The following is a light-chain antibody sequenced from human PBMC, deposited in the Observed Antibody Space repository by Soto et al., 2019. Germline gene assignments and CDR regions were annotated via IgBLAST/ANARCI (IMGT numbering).Light chain of an antibody. CDR1: QNLLHSNGYNY. V-gene: IGKV2-28*01. Sequence: EIVLTQSPLSLPVTPGEPASISCRSSQNLLHSNGYNYLNWYLQKPGQSPQLLIYLGSNRASGVPDRFSGSGSGTDFTLTINRVEAEDFATYYCQQYNSYPWTFGQGTKVDIK. CDR2: LGS. J-gene: IGKJ1*01. CDR3: QQYNSYPWT.